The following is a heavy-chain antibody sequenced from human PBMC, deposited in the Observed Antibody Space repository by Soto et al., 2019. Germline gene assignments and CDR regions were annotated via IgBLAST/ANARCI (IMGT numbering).Heavy chain of an antibody. Sequence: ASVKVSCKASGYTFTGYYMHWVRQAPGQGLEWMGWINPNSGGTNYAQKFQGRVTMTRDTSISTAYMELSGLRSDDTAVYYCARDSQYYDFWSGASNWFDHWGQGTLVTVSS. CDR1: GYTFTGYY. V-gene: IGHV1-2*02. CDR2: INPNSGGT. CDR3: ARDSQYYDFWSGASNWFDH. J-gene: IGHJ5*02. D-gene: IGHD3-3*01.